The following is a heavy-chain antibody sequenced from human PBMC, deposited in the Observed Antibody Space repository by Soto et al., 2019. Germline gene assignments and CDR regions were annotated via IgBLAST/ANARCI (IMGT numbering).Heavy chain of an antibody. V-gene: IGHV3-30*18. CDR3: AKDQGSGSYYYYYGMDV. Sequence: QVQLVESGGGVVQPGRSLRLSCAASGFTFSSYGMHWVRQAPGKGLEWVAVISYDGSNKYYADSVKGRFTISRDNSKNTLYLQMNSLRAEDTAVYYCAKDQGSGSYYYYYGMDVW. J-gene: IGHJ6*01. CDR1: GFTFSSYG. CDR2: ISYDGSNK. D-gene: IGHD1-26*01.